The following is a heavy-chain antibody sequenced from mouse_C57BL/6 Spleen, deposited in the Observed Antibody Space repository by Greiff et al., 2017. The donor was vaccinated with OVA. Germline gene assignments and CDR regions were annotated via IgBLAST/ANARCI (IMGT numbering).Heavy chain of an antibody. D-gene: IGHD2-2*01. CDR3: RRKMGGYDEDY. Sequence: EVMLVESGEGLVKPGGSLKLSCAASGFTFSSSAMSWVRQTPEKRLEWVAYISSGGDYIYYADTVKGRFTISRDNSWNTLYLHMSSLTSEDTAMDYCRRKMGGYDEDYWGQGTTVTVSA. CDR1: GFTFSSSA. V-gene: IGHV5-9-1*02. CDR2: ISSGGDYI. J-gene: IGHJ3*01.